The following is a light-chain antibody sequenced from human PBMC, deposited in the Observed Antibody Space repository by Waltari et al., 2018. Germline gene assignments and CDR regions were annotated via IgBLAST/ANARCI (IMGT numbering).Light chain of an antibody. CDR2: AAS. J-gene: IGKJ1*01. CDR3: QQYYSYPRT. Sequence: AIRMTPSPSSFSESTGDRVPITCRASQGIRSYLPWYQQKPGKAPKLLIYAASTLQSGVQARFSGSGSGTDFTLTISCLQSEDFATYYCQQYYSYPRTFGQGTKVEIK. V-gene: IGKV1-8*01. CDR1: QGIRSY.